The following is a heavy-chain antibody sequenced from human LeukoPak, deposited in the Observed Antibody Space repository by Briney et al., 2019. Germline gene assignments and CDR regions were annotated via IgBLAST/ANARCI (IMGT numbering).Heavy chain of an antibody. CDR3: ARGYYGEKAFDI. J-gene: IGHJ3*02. CDR2: IYYSGST. V-gene: IGHV4-59*13. Sequence: KPSETLSLTCTVSGGSISSYYWSWIRQPPGKGLEWIGYIYYSGSTNYNPSLKGRVTISVDTSKNQFSLKLSSVTAADTAVYYCARGYYGEKAFDIWGQGTMVTVSS. D-gene: IGHD4-17*01. CDR1: GGSISSYY.